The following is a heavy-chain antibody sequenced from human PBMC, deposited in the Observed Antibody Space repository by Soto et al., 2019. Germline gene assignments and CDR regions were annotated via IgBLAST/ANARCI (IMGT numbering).Heavy chain of an antibody. CDR2: IYYTGGT. CDR1: GDSFSRGGRY. CDR3: ARDGLLTGANGWYLDL. V-gene: IGHV4-31*03. D-gene: IGHD1-7*01. J-gene: IGHJ2*01. Sequence: QVQLQESGPGLVKPSQTLSLTCTVVGDSFSRGGRYWSWVRQRPGRGLEWIGYIYYTGGTFYNPSLKSRSSISLDICKNHMSLELTSVTVADTAVYYCARDGLLTGANGWYLDLWGRGTLVTVSS.